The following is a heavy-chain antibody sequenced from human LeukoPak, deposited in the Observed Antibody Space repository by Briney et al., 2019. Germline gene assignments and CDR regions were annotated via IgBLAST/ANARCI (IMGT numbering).Heavy chain of an antibody. D-gene: IGHD5-18*01. V-gene: IGHV3-49*04. CDR3: TRFHDTAMVRFDY. CDR1: GFTFGDYA. CDR2: IRSKAYGGTT. Sequence: GGSLSLSCTASGFTFGDYAMSWVRQAPGKGLEWVGFIRSKAYGGTTEYAASVKGRFTISRDDSKSIAYLQMNSLKTEDTAVYYCTRFHDTAMVRFDYWGQGTLVTVSS. J-gene: IGHJ4*02.